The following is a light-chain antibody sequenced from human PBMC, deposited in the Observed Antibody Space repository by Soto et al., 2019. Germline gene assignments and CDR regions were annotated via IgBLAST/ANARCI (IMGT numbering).Light chain of an antibody. Sequence: ETVLTQSPGTLSLSPGERATLSCRASQSVWSSLLAWYQHKPGQTPRLLIYGASSRATGIPDRFSGSGSGTHFTLTISRLEPADFAVYYCQQYGRPWTFGPGTKVAIK. J-gene: IGKJ1*01. CDR2: GAS. CDR3: QQYGRPWT. CDR1: QSVWSSL. V-gene: IGKV3-20*01.